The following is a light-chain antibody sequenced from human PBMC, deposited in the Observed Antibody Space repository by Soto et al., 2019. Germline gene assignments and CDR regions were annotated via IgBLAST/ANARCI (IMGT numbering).Light chain of an antibody. CDR3: QQYDDLPIT. J-gene: IGKJ1*01. CDR2: DAS. V-gene: IGKV1-33*01. CDR1: QDISHY. Sequence: IQMTHPPSTLSASVGDTVTITCQASQDISHYLNWYQQKPGKALKLLIYDASNLHPGVPSRFRGSGSGTEFSFNITSLQPEDVATYYCQQYDDLPITFGQGTKVDIK.